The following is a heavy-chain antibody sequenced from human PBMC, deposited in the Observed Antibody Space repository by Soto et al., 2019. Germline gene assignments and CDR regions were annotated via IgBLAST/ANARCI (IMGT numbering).Heavy chain of an antibody. Sequence: GGSLRLSCAASGFTFSSYGMHWVRQAPGKGLEWVAVISYDGSNKYYADSVKGRFTISRDNSKNTLYLQMNSLRAEDTAVYYCAREYYYDSSGYYYPPGYWGQGTLVTVSS. CDR3: AREYYYDSSGYYYPPGY. CDR1: GFTFSSYG. J-gene: IGHJ4*02. CDR2: ISYDGSNK. D-gene: IGHD3-22*01. V-gene: IGHV3-30*03.